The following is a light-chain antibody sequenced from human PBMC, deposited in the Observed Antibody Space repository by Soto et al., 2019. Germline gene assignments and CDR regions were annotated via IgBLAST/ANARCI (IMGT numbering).Light chain of an antibody. Sequence: DIVMAQSPDSLAVSLGERATINCKSSQSVFYSSTNKNYVGWYQQKTGQPPKLLIYWASTRESGVPDRFSGSGSGTDFTLPISSLQAEDVAVYYCQQYYSTPLTFGGGTKVEIK. CDR1: QSVFYSSTNKNY. V-gene: IGKV4-1*01. J-gene: IGKJ4*01. CDR2: WAS. CDR3: QQYYSTPLT.